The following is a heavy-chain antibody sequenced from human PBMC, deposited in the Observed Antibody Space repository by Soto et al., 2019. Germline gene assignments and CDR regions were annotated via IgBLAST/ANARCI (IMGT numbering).Heavy chain of an antibody. V-gene: IGHV3-11*06. Sequence: QVQLVESGGGLVKPGGSLRLSCAASGFTFSDYYMSWIRQAPGKGLEWVSYISSSSSYTNYADSVKGRFTISRDNAKNSLYLQMNSLRDEDTAVYYCARWYYDFWSGYSYYFDYWGQGTLVTVSS. D-gene: IGHD3-3*01. CDR1: GFTFSDYY. CDR2: ISSSSSYT. CDR3: ARWYYDFWSGYSYYFDY. J-gene: IGHJ4*02.